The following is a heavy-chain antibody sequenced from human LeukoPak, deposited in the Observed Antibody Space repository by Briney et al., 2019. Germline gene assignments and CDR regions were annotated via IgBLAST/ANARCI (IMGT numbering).Heavy chain of an antibody. J-gene: IGHJ4*02. CDR1: GYTFTSYA. D-gene: IGHD3-10*01. CDR3: AREIWFGESAFDY. V-gene: IGHV1-3*01. CDR2: INAGNGNT. Sequence: ASVKVSCKASGYTFTSYAMHWVRQAPGQRLEWMGWINAGNGNTKYSQKFQGRVTTTRDTSASTAYMELSSLRSEDTAVYYCAREIWFGESAFDYWGQGTLVTVSS.